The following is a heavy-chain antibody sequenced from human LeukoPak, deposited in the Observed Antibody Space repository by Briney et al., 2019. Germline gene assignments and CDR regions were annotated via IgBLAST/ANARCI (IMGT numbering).Heavy chain of an antibody. J-gene: IGHJ5*02. CDR1: GYTFTGYY. CDR2: INPNSGGT. V-gene: IGHV1-2*02. D-gene: IGHD2-15*01. Sequence: ASVEVSCKASGYTFTGYYMHWVRQAPGQGLEWMGWINPNSGGTNYAQKFQGRVTMTRDTSISTAYMELSRLRSDDTAVYYCARVSCSGGSCYLPLNWFDPWGQGTLVTVSS. CDR3: ARVSCSGGSCYLPLNWFDP.